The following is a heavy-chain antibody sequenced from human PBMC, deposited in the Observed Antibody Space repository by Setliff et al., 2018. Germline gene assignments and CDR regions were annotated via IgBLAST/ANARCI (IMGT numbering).Heavy chain of an antibody. J-gene: IGHJ4*02. V-gene: IGHV4-34*01. CDR3: AASRAYTGAVEEWFLPKTFDF. D-gene: IGHD3-10*01. Sequence: KPSETLSLTCAVYGDSFSDYYWSWIRQPPGKGLEWIEEINHRGSTNYSPSLRSRVTLSIDTSKNQFSLKLSSVTAADAALYYCAASRAYTGAVEEWFLPKTFDFWGQGSPVTVSS. CDR2: INHRGST. CDR1: GDSFSDYY.